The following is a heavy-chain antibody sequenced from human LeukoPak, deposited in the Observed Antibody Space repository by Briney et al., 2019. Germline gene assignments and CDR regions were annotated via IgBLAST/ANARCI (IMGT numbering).Heavy chain of an antibody. CDR2: IIPIFGTA. Sequence: SVKVSCKASGGTFSSYAISWVRQAPGQGLEWMGGIIPIFGTANYAQKFQGRVTITADESTSTAYMELSSLRSEDTAVYYCTRADDSSGEYYYYGMDVWGQGTTVTVSS. CDR1: GGTFSSYA. CDR3: TRADDSSGEYYYYGMDV. J-gene: IGHJ6*02. D-gene: IGHD6-6*01. V-gene: IGHV1-69*13.